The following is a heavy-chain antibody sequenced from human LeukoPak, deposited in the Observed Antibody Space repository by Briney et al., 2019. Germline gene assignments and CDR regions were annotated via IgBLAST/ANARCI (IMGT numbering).Heavy chain of an antibody. V-gene: IGHV4-59*08. D-gene: IGHD5-24*01. CDR2: VFHSGTT. CDR1: GDSLTSHF. Sequence: SETLSLTCTVSGDSLTSHFWSWVRQTPGKGLEWIGYVFHSGTTNYSPSLKSRVTISLNTSKKQFYLRLASVAAADPAVYYCARPMATFTDAFYIWGRGTLVSVSS. CDR3: ARPMATFTDAFYI. J-gene: IGHJ3*02.